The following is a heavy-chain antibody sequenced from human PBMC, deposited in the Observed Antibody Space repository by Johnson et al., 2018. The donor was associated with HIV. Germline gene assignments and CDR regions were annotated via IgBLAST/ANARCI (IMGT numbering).Heavy chain of an antibody. CDR3: ARPRTAVTQVDAFDS. J-gene: IGHJ3*02. CDR2: ISSNGGST. Sequence: VQLVESGGGLVQPGGSLRLSCAASGFTFSSYAMHWVRQAPGTGLEYVSAISSNGGSTYYANSVKGRFTISRDNSKNTLYLQMGSLRAEDMDVYYCARPRTAVTQVDAFDSWGQGTMVTVAS. D-gene: IGHD4-17*01. CDR1: GFTFSSYA. V-gene: IGHV3-64*01.